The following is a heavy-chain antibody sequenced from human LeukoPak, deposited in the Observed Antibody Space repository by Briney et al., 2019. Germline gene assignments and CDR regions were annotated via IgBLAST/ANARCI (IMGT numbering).Heavy chain of an antibody. CDR2: INPNSGGT. CDR1: GYTFTGYY. V-gene: IGHV1-2*02. D-gene: IGHD3-10*01. Sequence: GASVKVSCKASGYTFTGYYMHWVRQAPGQGLEWMGWINPNSGGTNYAQKFQGRVTMTRDTSISTAYMELSRLRSDDTAVYYCARRMFGSGSYHDYWGQGTLVTVSS. CDR3: ARRMFGSGSYHDY. J-gene: IGHJ4*02.